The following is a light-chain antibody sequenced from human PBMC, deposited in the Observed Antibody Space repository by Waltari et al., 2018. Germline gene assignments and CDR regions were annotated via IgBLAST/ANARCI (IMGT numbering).Light chain of an antibody. CDR1: SSDVGAYNY. V-gene: IGLV2-14*03. J-gene: IGLJ2*01. CDR2: DVT. Sequence: QSALTQPASVSGSPGQSITISCTGTSSDVGAYNYVSWYQQHQGKAPKLMIYDVTNRPSGVSNRFSGSKSDNTASLTISGLQAEDEADYYCSSYTSSSTLAFGGGTKLTVL. CDR3: SSYTSSSTLA.